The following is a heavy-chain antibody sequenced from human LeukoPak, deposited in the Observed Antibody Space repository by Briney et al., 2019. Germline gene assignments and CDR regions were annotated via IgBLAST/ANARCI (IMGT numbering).Heavy chain of an antibody. CDR3: ARVRGCSSTSCYELGWFDP. CDR2: ISAYNGNT. D-gene: IGHD2-2*01. CDR1: GYTFTSYG. Sequence: ASVKVSCKASGYTFTSYGISWVRQAPGQGLEWMGWISAYNGNTNYAQKLQGRVTMTTDTSTSTAYMELRSLRSDDTAVYYCARVRGCSSTSCYELGWFDPWGQGTLVTVSS. J-gene: IGHJ5*02. V-gene: IGHV1-18*01.